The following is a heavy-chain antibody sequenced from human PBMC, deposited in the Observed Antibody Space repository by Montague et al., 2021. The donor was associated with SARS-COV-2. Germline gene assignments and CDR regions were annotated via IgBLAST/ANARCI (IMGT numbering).Heavy chain of an antibody. CDR2: ISSSSRGI. J-gene: IGHJ6*02. Sequence: SLRLSCAASGFTFSDNYMSWIRQAPGKGLEWGLYISSSSRGIKYADSVKGRFTISRDNVESSLYLQMNSLRGEDTAVYYCARERRVVATGSHYGMDVWGPGTTVIVSS. CDR3: ARERRVVATGSHYGMDV. D-gene: IGHD5-12*01. V-gene: IGHV3-11*05. CDR1: GFTFSDNY.